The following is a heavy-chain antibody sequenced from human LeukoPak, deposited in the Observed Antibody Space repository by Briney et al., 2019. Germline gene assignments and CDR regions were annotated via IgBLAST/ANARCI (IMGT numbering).Heavy chain of an antibody. CDR3: ATTYRSGWPTWGYFDY. Sequence: PGGSLRLSCAASGFTFSSYAMHWVRQAPGKGLEWVAVISYDGSNKYYADSVKGRFTISRDNSKNTLYLQMNSLRAEDTAVYYCATTYRSGWPTWGYFDYWGQGTLVTVSS. CDR1: GFTFSSYA. D-gene: IGHD6-19*01. J-gene: IGHJ4*02. V-gene: IGHV3-30-3*01. CDR2: ISYDGSNK.